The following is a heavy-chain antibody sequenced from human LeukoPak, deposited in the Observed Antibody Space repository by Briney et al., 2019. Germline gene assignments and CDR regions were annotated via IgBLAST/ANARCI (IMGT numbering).Heavy chain of an antibody. CDR3: ATDRGDSSSWYPYFDY. CDR2: FDPEDGET. CDR1: GYTLTELS. D-gene: IGHD6-13*01. Sequence: ASVKVSCKVSGYTLTELSMHWVRQAPGKGLEWMGGFDPEDGETFYAQKFQGRVTMTEDTSTDTAYMELSSLRSEDTAVYYCATDRGDSSSWYPYFDYWGQGTLVTVSS. V-gene: IGHV1-24*01. J-gene: IGHJ4*02.